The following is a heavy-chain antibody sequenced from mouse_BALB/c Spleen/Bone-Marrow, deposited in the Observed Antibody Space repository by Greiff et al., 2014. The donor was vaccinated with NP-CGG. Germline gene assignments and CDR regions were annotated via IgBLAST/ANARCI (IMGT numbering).Heavy chain of an antibody. CDR1: GSPLTNYG. D-gene: IGHD2-4*01. CDR2: IWAGGST. CDR3: ARDRYYDYYFDY. J-gene: IGHJ2*01. Sequence: VKLQESGPGLVAPSQSLSITCTVSGSPLTNYGVHWVRQPPGKGLEWLGVIWAGGSTNYNSALMSRLSITKDNSKSQVFLKMNSLQTDDTAMYYCARDRYYDYYFDYWGQGTTLTVSS. V-gene: IGHV2-9*02.